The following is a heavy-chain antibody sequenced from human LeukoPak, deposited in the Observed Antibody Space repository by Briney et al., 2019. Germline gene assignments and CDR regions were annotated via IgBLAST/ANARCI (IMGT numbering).Heavy chain of an antibody. CDR2: IYYSGST. CDR1: GVSINSGGYY. CDR3: ARFAMIVEGYYFDY. D-gene: IGHD3-22*01. V-gene: IGHV4-31*03. J-gene: IGHJ4*02. Sequence: SETLSLTCTVSGVSINSGGYYWSWIRQHPGKGLEWIGYIYYSGSTYYNPSLKSRVTISVDTSKNQFSLKLSSVTAADTAVYYCARFAMIVEGYYFDYWGQGTLVTVSS.